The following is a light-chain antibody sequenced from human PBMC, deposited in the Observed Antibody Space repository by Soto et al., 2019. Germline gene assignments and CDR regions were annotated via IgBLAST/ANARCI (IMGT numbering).Light chain of an antibody. J-gene: IGLJ2*01. V-gene: IGLV1-40*01. CDR1: SSNIGAGYD. Sequence: QSVLTQPPSVSGAPGQRVTISCTGSSSNIGAGYDVHWYQHLPGTAPKLLIYGNSNRPSGVPDRFSGSKSGTSASLDITGLQAEDEADYYCHSYDSSLSGSVFGGGTQLTVL. CDR2: GNS. CDR3: HSYDSSLSGSV.